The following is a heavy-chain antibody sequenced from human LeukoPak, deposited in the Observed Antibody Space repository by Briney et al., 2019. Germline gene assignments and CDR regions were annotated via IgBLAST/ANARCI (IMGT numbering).Heavy chain of an antibody. CDR3: AESHDNSGYYLGWFDP. CDR2: INHSGST. J-gene: IGHJ5*02. Sequence: NPSETLSLTCTVYGGSFSDYYWSWIRQPPGKGLEWIGEINHSGSTNYNPSLKSRVTISVDTSKNQFSLKLTSVTAADTAVYYCAESHDNSGYYLGWFDPWGQGTLVTVSS. CDR1: GGSFSDYY. D-gene: IGHD3-22*01. V-gene: IGHV4-34*01.